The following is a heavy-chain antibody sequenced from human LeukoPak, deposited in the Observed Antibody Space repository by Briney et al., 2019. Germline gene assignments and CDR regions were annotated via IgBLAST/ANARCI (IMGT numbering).Heavy chain of an antibody. V-gene: IGHV1-69*05. J-gene: IGHJ4*02. CDR2: IIPIFGTA. CDR1: GGTFSSYA. D-gene: IGHD2-8*01. Sequence: SVKVSCKASGGTFSSYAISWVRQAPGQGLEWMGRIIPIFGTANYAQKFQGRVTITTDESTCTAYMELSSLRSEDTAVYYCASDSSIVLMVYAPLDYWGQGTLVTVSS. CDR3: ASDSSIVLMVYAPLDY.